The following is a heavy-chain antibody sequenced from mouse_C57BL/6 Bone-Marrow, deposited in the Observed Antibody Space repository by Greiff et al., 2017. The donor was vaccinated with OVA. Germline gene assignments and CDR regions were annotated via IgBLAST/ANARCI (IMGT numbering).Heavy chain of an antibody. CDR2: IYPGDGDT. Sequence: QVQLQQSGAELVKPGASVKISCKASGYAFSSYWMNWVKQRPGKGLEWIGQIYPGDGDTNYNGKFKGKATLTADKSSSTAYMQLSSLTSEDSAVYFCARRKASYYPWFAYWGQGTLVTVSA. V-gene: IGHV1-80*01. J-gene: IGHJ3*01. D-gene: IGHD1-1*01. CDR1: GYAFSSYW. CDR3: ARRKASYYPWFAY.